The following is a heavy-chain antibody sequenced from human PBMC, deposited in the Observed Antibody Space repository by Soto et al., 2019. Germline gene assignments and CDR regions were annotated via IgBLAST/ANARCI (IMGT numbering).Heavy chain of an antibody. Sequence: SGPTLVNPTQPLTLTCTFSGFSLSTSGMCVSWIRQPPGKALEWLARIDWDDDKYYSTSLKTRLTISKDTSKNQVVLTMTNMDPVDTATYYCARIRYYDIPQGPLNYYYYYMDVWGKGTTVTVSS. CDR1: GFSLSTSGMC. V-gene: IGHV2-70*11. J-gene: IGHJ6*03. D-gene: IGHD3-9*01. CDR3: ARIRYYDIPQGPLNYYYYYMDV. CDR2: IDWDDDK.